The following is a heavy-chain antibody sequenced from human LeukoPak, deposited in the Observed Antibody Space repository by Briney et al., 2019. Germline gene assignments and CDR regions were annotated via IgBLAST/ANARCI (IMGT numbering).Heavy chain of an antibody. CDR2: IYYSGST. V-gene: IGHV4-39*07. Sequence: SETLSLTCTVSGGSISSSSYYWGWIRQPPGKGLEWIGSIYYSGSTYYNPSLKSRVTISVDTSKYQFSLKLSSVTAADTAVYYCARESYSSSWYPWFDPWGQGTLVTVSS. CDR1: GGSISSSSYY. CDR3: ARESYSSSWYPWFDP. D-gene: IGHD6-13*01. J-gene: IGHJ5*02.